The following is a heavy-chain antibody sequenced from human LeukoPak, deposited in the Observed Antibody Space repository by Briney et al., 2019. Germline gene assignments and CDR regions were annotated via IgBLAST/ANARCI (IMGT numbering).Heavy chain of an antibody. V-gene: IGHV4-59*08. CDR3: AKYGNSGWVIDN. J-gene: IGHJ4*02. CDR2: IYYTGGT. Sequence: SETLSLTCTVSGGSIGSDYWTWIRHPPGKGLEHIGYIYYTGGTNYNPSLKSRVTISVDTSKNQFSLKLSSVTAADTAVYFCAKYGNSGWVIDNWGQGTLVTVSS. CDR1: GGSIGSDY. D-gene: IGHD6-19*01.